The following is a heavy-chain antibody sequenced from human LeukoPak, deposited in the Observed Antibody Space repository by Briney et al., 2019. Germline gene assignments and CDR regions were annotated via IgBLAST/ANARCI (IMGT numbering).Heavy chain of an antibody. V-gene: IGHV3-48*03. D-gene: IGHD1-14*01. CDR2: ISSSGSTI. Sequence: GGSLRLSCAASGFTFSNYEMNWVRQAPGKGLEWVSYISSSGSTIYYADSVKGRFTISRDNAKNSLYLQMNSLRAEDTAVYYCARVAPLTGAFDIWGQGTMVTVSS. CDR1: GFTFSNYE. J-gene: IGHJ3*02. CDR3: ARVAPLTGAFDI.